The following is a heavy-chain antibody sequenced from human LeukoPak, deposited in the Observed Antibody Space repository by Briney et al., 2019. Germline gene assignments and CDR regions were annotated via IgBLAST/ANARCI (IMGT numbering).Heavy chain of an antibody. CDR3: TAYYGAFDY. Sequence: GSLRLSCTASGFTFGDYAMSWVRQAPGKGLEWVGFIRSKAYGGTTEYAASVKGRFTISRDDSKSIAYLQMNSLKTEDTAVYYCTAYYGAFDYWGQGTLVTVSS. V-gene: IGHV3-49*04. CDR1: GFTFGDYA. J-gene: IGHJ4*02. D-gene: IGHD2/OR15-2a*01. CDR2: IRSKAYGGTT.